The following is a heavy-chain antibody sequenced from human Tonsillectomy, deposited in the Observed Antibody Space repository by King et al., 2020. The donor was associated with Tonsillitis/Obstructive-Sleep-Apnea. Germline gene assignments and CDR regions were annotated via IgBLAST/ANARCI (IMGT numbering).Heavy chain of an antibody. Sequence: AQLVQSGAEVKKPGASVKVSCKASGYTFTTYYMHWVRQAPGHGLEWMGIINPGDGGTNYAQKFQGRVTLTRATSTSPVHMQLSSLRSEDTAVCYCAREALAAAGTILDYWGQGPLVTVSS. CDR1: GYTFTTYY. CDR2: INPGDGGT. CDR3: AREALAAAGTILDY. V-gene: IGHV1-46*01. J-gene: IGHJ4*02. D-gene: IGHD6-13*01.